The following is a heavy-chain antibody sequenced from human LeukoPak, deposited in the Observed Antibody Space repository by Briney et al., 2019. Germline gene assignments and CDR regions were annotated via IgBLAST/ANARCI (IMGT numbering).Heavy chain of an antibody. CDR1: GGSISSYY. J-gene: IGHJ4*02. CDR2: IYYSWST. Sequence: SETLSLTCTVSGGSISSYYWSWIRQPPGKGLEWIGYIYYSWSTNYNPSLKSRGTISVDTSKNQFSLKLRSVTAADTAVYYCARDIPVGSSWYFDYWGQGTLVTVSS. D-gene: IGHD6-13*01. V-gene: IGHV4-59*01. CDR3: ARDIPVGSSWYFDY.